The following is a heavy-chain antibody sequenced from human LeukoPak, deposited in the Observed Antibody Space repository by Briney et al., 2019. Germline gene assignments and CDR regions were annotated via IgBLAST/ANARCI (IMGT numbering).Heavy chain of an antibody. J-gene: IGHJ3*02. CDR2: IYPGDSDT. V-gene: IGHV5-51*01. CDR3: ARRHGSWFGETRDAFDI. D-gene: IGHD3-10*01. Sequence: GESLKISCEGSGYNFNTFWIGWVRQKPGEGLEWVGIIYPGDSDTKYSPAVQGQVTISADKPITTAYLQWSSLKASDTAMYYCARRHGSWFGETRDAFDIWGQGTMVTVSS. CDR1: GYNFNTFW.